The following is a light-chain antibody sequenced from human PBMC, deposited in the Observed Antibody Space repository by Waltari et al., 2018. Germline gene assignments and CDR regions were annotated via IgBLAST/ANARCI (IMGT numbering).Light chain of an antibody. Sequence: DIVMTQSPDSLAVSLGETTTLNCKSSQTILYSSYNKNYLAWYQMKPGQAPKLLVYGTSTRESGVPDLFSGSGSGTDFRLTISSLQAEDVVFYYCQQYYSAPYTFGQGTKLEIK. CDR1: QTILYSSYNKNY. CDR3: QQYYSAPYT. J-gene: IGKJ2*01. V-gene: IGKV4-1*01. CDR2: GTS.